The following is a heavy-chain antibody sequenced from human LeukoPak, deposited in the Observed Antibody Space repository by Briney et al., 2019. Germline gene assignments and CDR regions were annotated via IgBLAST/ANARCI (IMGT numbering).Heavy chain of an antibody. J-gene: IGHJ4*02. Sequence: SETLSLTCTVSGGSISSSSYYWGWIRQPPGKGLEWIGSIYYSGSTYYNPSLKSRVTISVDTSKNQFSLKLSSVTAADTAVYYCARGQVGATWPDYWGQGTLVTVSS. CDR1: GGSISSSSYY. CDR3: ARGQVGATWPDY. CDR2: IYYSGST. V-gene: IGHV4-39*07. D-gene: IGHD1-26*01.